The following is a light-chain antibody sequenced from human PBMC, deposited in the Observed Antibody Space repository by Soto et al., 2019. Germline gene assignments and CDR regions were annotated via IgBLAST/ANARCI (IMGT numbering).Light chain of an antibody. J-gene: IGKJ2*01. CDR1: QSVSSTY. V-gene: IGKV3-20*01. CDR3: LQYAGSPYT. CDR2: GAS. Sequence: EIVLTQSPGTLSLSPGERATLSCRASQSVSSTYLAWCQQKPGQAPRLLIYGASSRATGIPDRFNGSGSGTDFTLTISRLEPEDFAVYYCLQYAGSPYTFGQGTKLEIK.